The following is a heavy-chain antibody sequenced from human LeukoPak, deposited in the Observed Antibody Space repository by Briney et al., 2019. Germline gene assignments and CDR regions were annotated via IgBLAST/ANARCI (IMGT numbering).Heavy chain of an antibody. J-gene: IGHJ4*02. CDR3: ATLDSGSDYFDY. Sequence: GGSLRLSCAASGFTFSSYAMSWVRQAPGKGLEWVSAISGSGGSTYYADSVKGRFTISRDNSTNTLYLQMNSLRAEDTAVYYCATLDSGSDYFDYWGQGTLVTVSS. CDR2: ISGSGGST. D-gene: IGHD1-26*01. V-gene: IGHV3-23*01. CDR1: GFTFSSYA.